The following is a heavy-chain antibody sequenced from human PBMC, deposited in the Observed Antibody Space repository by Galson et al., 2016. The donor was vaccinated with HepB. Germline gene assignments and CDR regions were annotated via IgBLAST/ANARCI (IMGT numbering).Heavy chain of an antibody. V-gene: IGHV1-46*03. J-gene: IGHJ4*02. CDR1: GYTFTSYY. Sequence: SVKVSCKASGYTFTSYYIYWVRQAPGQGLEWMGIINPSGGSTSYAQKFHGRVTMTRDTSTSTVYMELSSLRSEDTAVYYCVSSGPPDHYFDYWGQGTLVTVSS. D-gene: IGHD5-12*01. CDR2: INPSGGST. CDR3: VSSGPPDHYFDY.